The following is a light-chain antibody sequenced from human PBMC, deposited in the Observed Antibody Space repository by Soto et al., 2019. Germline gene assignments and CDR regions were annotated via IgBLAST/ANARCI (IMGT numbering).Light chain of an antibody. V-gene: IGKV1-5*01. J-gene: IGKJ1*01. Sequence: DIQMTQSPSTLSASVGDRVTITFRASQSISSWLAWYQQKPGKAPKLLIYDASSLESGVPSRFSGSGSGTDFTLTISSLQPDDSATYYCQHYNSYSEAFGQGTKVDIK. CDR2: DAS. CDR3: QHYNSYSEA. CDR1: QSISSW.